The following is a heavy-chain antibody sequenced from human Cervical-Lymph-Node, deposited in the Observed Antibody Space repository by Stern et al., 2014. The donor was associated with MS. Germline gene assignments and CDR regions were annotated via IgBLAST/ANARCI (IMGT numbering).Heavy chain of an antibody. V-gene: IGHV3-33*01. CDR2: IWYDGSNE. CDR1: GFTFSNYG. CDR3: ARGVFYYDTSGYPSHYLDY. D-gene: IGHD3-22*01. Sequence: QVQLVQSGGGVVQPGRSLRLSCAASGFTFSNYGMHWVRQAPGKGLEWVAVIWYDGSNEYYADSVKGRFTISRDNSKNTLYLQINSLRAEDTAVYYCARGVFYYDTSGYPSHYLDYWGQGTLVTVSS. J-gene: IGHJ4*02.